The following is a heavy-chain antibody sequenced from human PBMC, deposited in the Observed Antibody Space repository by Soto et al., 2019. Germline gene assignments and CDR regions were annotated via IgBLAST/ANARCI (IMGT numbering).Heavy chain of an antibody. Sequence: QVQLVESGGGVVQPGRSLRLSCAASGFTFSSYGMHWVRQAPGKGLEWVAVISYDGSNKYYADSVKGRFTISRDNSKNTLYLQTNSLRAEDTAVYYCAKGVTARLWGFDYWVQGTLVTVSS. D-gene: IGHD2-21*02. CDR3: AKGVTARLWGFDY. V-gene: IGHV3-30*18. CDR2: ISYDGSNK. CDR1: GFTFSSYG. J-gene: IGHJ4*02.